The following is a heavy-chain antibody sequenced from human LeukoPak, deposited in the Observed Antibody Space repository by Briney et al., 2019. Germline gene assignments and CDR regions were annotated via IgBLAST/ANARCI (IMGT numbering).Heavy chain of an antibody. CDR1: SGSFSGYY. V-gene: IGHV4-34*01. J-gene: IGHJ6*04. Sequence: SETLSLTCAVYSGSFSGYYWSWIRQPPGKGLEWTGEINHSGSTNYNPSLKSRVTISVDTSKNQFSLKLSSVTAADTAVYYCARDLAYDFWSGYGMDVWGKGTTVTVSS. D-gene: IGHD3-3*01. CDR3: ARDLAYDFWSGYGMDV. CDR2: INHSGST.